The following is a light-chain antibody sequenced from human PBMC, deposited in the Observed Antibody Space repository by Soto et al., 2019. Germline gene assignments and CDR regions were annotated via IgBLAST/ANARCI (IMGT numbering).Light chain of an antibody. J-gene: IGLJ2*01. CDR3: QSYDSRLSGSV. CDR1: SSNIGAGYD. V-gene: IGLV1-40*01. CDR2: GNS. Sequence: QSVLTQPPSVSGAPGQRVTISFTGSSSNIGAGYDVHWYQQLPGTAPKLLIYGNSNRPSGVPDRFSGSKSGTSASLAITGLQAEDEADYYCQSYDSRLSGSVFGGGTKLTVL.